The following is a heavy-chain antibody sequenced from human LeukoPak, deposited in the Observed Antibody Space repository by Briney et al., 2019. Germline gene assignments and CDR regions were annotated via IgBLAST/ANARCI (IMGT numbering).Heavy chain of an antibody. CDR3: ARGPGSDDYGDYLGYWYFDL. J-gene: IGHJ2*01. V-gene: IGHV1-2*06. CDR1: GYVFTGFY. Sequence: GASVQVSCKASGYVFTGFYIHWVRQAPGEGLEWMGRLNPSSGDTIHAQKFQGRVTITADESTSTAYMELSSLRSEDTAVYYCARGPGSDDYGDYLGYWYFDLWGRGTLVTVSS. D-gene: IGHD4-17*01. CDR2: LNPSSGDT.